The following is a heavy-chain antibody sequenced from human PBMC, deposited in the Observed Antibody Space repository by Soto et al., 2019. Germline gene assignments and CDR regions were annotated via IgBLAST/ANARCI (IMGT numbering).Heavy chain of an antibody. CDR1: GGTFSSYA. Sequence: ASVKVSCKASGGTFSSYAISWVRQAPGQGLEWMGGIIPIFGTANYAQKFQGRVTITADKSTSTAYMELSSLRSEDTAVYYCARGPTTVIPFDYWGQGTLVTVSS. CDR2: IIPIFGTA. V-gene: IGHV1-69*06. J-gene: IGHJ4*02. CDR3: ARGPTTVIPFDY. D-gene: IGHD4-17*01.